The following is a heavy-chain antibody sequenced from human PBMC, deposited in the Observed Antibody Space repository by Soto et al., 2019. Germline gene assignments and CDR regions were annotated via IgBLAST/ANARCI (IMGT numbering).Heavy chain of an antibody. D-gene: IGHD2-2*01. CDR1: GGTFSSYA. V-gene: IGHV1-69*05. J-gene: IGHJ6*02. CDR2: IIPIFGTA. CDR3: ARHVPAAGYYYGMDV. Sequence: QVQLVQSGAEVKKPGSSVKVSCKASGGTFSSYAISWVRQAPGQGLEWMGGIIPIFGTANYAQKFQGRVRXPXXXSXGTAYMELSSLRSEDTAVYYCARHVPAAGYYYGMDVWGQGTTVTVSS.